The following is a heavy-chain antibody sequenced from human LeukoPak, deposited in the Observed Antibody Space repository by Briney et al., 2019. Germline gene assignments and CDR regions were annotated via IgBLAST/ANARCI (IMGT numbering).Heavy chain of an antibody. CDR3: ARDPDY. V-gene: IGHV1-18*01. J-gene: IGHJ4*02. Sequence: ASVKVSCKASGYTFTNYGISWVRQAPGQGLEWMGWISAYNGNTKHTQNFQDRVTMTTDTSTSTAYMELRSLRPDDTAVYYCARDPDYWGQGTLVTVSS. CDR1: GYTFTNYG. CDR2: ISAYNGNT.